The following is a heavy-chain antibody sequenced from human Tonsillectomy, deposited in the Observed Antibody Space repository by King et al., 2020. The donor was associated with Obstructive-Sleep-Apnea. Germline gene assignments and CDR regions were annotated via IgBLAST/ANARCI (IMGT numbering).Heavy chain of an antibody. V-gene: IGHV5-10-1*03. J-gene: IGHJ5*02. CDR2: IDPSDSHT. CDR3: ARHITIFGVVIIQGNWFDP. Sequence: VQLVESGAEVKKPGESLRISCKGSGYSFTSYWISWVRQMPGKGLEWRGRIDPSDSHTNYSPSFKGHITISAAKSISTAYLQWRSLKASDTAMYYCARHITIFGVVIIQGNWFDPWGQGTLVTVSS. D-gene: IGHD3-3*01. CDR1: GYSFTSYW.